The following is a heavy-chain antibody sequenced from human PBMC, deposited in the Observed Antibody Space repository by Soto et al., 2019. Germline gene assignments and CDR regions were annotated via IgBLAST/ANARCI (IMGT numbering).Heavy chain of an antibody. D-gene: IGHD2-2*01. CDR3: ARGRYFISTSCYGRNWFDP. V-gene: IGHV1-8*01. Sequence: QVQLVQSGAEVKKPGASVKVSCKASGYTFTSYDINWVRQATGQGLEWMGWMNPNSGNTGYAQKFQGRVTMTRNTSISTGYRELSSLRSEDTAGYYCARGRYFISTSCYGRNWFDPWGQGTLVTVSS. CDR2: MNPNSGNT. J-gene: IGHJ5*02. CDR1: GYTFTSYD.